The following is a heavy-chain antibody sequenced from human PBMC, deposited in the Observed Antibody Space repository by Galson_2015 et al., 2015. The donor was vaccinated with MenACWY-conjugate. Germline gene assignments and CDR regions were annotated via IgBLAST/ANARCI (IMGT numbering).Heavy chain of an antibody. J-gene: IGHJ4*02. CDR2: INPSGGST. V-gene: IGHV1-46*01. CDR3: ARAFSPFTVTAFDY. D-gene: IGHD4-17*01. Sequence: SVKVSCKASRDTFISYYMHWVRQAPGQGLEWMGIINPSGGSTSYAQKFQGRVTMTRDTSTTTFYMELSSLRSEDTAVYYCARAFSPFTVTAFDYWGQATLVTVSS. CDR1: RDTFISYY.